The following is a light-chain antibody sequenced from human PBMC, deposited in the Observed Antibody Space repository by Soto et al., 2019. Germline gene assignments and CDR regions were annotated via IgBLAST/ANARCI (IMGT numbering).Light chain of an antibody. J-gene: IGKJ3*01. CDR3: HQYNKWPSFT. V-gene: IGKV3-15*01. CDR1: QSVSNN. Sequence: EIVMTQSPGTLSVSPGERATLLCRASQSVSNNLAWYQQKPGQAPRLLIYDASTRATGIPARFSGRGSGTESTLTIITLQSEDYAVYYCHQYNKWPSFTFGPGTQVVIK. CDR2: DAS.